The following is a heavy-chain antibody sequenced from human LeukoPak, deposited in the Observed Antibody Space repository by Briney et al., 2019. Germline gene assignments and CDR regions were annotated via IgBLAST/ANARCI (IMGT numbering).Heavy chain of an antibody. D-gene: IGHD6-13*01. J-gene: IGHJ1*01. V-gene: IGHV3-30*02. CDR1: GFTFSSYG. CDR2: IRYDGSNK. Sequence: PGGSLRLSCAASGFTFSSYGMHWVRQAPGKGLEWVTFIRYDGSNKYYADSVKGRFTISRDNSKNTLYLQMNSLRAEDTAVYYCAKDAPGEGSSWYPLYFQHWGQGTLVTVSS. CDR3: AKDAPGEGSSWYPLYFQH.